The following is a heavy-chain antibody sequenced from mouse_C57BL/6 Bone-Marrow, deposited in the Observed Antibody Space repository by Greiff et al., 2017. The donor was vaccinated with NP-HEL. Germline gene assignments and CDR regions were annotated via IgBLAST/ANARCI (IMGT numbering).Heavy chain of an antibody. D-gene: IGHD2-4*01. Sequence: VQLKESGGDLVKPGGSLKLSCAASGFTFSSYGMSWVRQTPDKRLEWVATISSGGSYTYYPDSVKGRFTISRDNAKNTLYLQLSSLKSEDTAMYYCASADDYDVAWFAYGGRGTLVTVSA. CDR1: GFTFSSYG. CDR2: ISSGGSYT. CDR3: ASADDYDVAWFAY. V-gene: IGHV5-6*01. J-gene: IGHJ3*01.